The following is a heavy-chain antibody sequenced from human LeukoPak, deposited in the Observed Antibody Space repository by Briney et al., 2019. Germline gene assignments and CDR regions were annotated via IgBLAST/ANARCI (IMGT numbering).Heavy chain of an antibody. J-gene: IGHJ4*02. CDR3: ARDGLEGDTAMEKD. V-gene: IGHV4-59*12. CDR1: GGSISSYY. CDR2: IYYSGST. Sequence: SQTLSLTCTVSGGSISSYYWSWIRQPPGKGLEWIGYIYYSGSTNYNPSLKSRVTISVDTSKNQFSLKLSSVTAADTAVYYCARDGLEGDTAMEKDWGQGTLVTVSS. D-gene: IGHD5-18*01.